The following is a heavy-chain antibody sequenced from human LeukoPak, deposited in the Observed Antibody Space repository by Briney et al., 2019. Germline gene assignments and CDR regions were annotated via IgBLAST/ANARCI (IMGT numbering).Heavy chain of an antibody. CDR1: GFTFSPYA. CDR3: ASRRVFAFDV. CDR2: IPSGGTTK. D-gene: IGHD5/OR15-5a*01. V-gene: IGHV3-30-3*01. J-gene: IGHJ3*01. Sequence: GGSLRLSCVASGFTFSPYAMHWVRQGPGKGLEWVAVIPSGGTTKYYTDSVKGRFTISRDDSKNTLYLHLNSLRLDDTAVYYCASRRVFAFDVWGQGRMVTGSS.